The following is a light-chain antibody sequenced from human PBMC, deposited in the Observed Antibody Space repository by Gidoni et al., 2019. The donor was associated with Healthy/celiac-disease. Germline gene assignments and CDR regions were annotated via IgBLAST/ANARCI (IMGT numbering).Light chain of an antibody. CDR1: QSISSY. CDR2: AAS. Sequence: DIQMTQSPSSLSASVGDRVTITCRASQSISSYLNWYQQKPGKAPKLLIYAASSLQSGVPSRFSGSGSGTDFTLTISSLQPEDFATYYCQQSYSTPQXVXQGTXLEIK. CDR3: QQSYSTPQX. V-gene: IGKV1-39*01. J-gene: IGKJ2*01.